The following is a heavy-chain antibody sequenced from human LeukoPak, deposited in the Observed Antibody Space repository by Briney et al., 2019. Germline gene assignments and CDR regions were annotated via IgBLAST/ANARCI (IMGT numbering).Heavy chain of an antibody. CDR2: INPNSGGT. V-gene: IGHV1-2*02. Sequence: ASVKVSCKASGYTFTGYYIHWVRQAPGQGLEWMGWINPNSGGTNSAQKFQGRVTMTRDTSISTAYMELSRLRSDHTAMYYCSRVMVRGINVTDFRGQGTLVTVSS. J-gene: IGHJ4*02. D-gene: IGHD3-10*01. CDR1: GYTFTGYY. CDR3: SRVMVRGINVTDF.